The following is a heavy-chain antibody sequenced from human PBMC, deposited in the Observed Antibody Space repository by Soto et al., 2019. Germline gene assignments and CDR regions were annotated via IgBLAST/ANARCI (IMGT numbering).Heavy chain of an antibody. V-gene: IGHV2-5*02. D-gene: IGHD3-22*01. CDR1: GFSLSTSGEA. CDR3: AHRATMTLFGLIIDNGIWFGT. J-gene: IGHJ5*02. Sequence: QINLIESGPTLVKPTQTLTLTCTFSGFSLSTSGEAVGWVRQPPGRPLEWLSLIYWDGDKRYNASLGNRPTITKDTSMDQVVLTLAKVDPAETATYYCAHRATMTLFGLIIDNGIWFGTFGPGTRVSVSS. CDR2: IYWDGDK.